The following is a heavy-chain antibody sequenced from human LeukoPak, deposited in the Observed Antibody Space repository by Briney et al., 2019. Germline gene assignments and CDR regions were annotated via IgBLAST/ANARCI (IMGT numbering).Heavy chain of an antibody. CDR3: ARDRVGGYTYGGNWFDP. D-gene: IGHD5-18*01. V-gene: IGHV1-18*01. J-gene: IGHJ5*02. Sequence: ASVKVSCKTSGYIFTSYGISWVRQAPGQGLESMGWISPYNGYTKYAQKFQGRVTMTTDTSTSTVYMELRSLRSDDTAVYYCARDRVGGYTYGGNWFDPWGQGTLVTVSS. CDR1: GYIFTSYG. CDR2: ISPYNGYT.